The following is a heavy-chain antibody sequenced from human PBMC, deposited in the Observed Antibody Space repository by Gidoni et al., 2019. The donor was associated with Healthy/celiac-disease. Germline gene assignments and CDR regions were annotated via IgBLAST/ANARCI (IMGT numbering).Heavy chain of an antibody. CDR2: ISSSSSYI. CDR1: GFTFSSYS. CDR3: ARDLVLLVGVEYFQH. J-gene: IGHJ1*01. D-gene: IGHD3-10*01. Sequence: EVQLVESGGGLVKPGGSLRLSCAASGFTFSSYSMNWVRQAPGKGLEGVSSISSSSSYIYYADSVKGRFTISRDNAKNSLYLQMNSLRAEDTAVYYCARDLVLLVGVEYFQHWGQGTLVTVSS. V-gene: IGHV3-21*01.